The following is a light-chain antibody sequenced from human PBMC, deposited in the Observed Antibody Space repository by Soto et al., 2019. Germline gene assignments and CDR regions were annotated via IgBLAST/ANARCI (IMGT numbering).Light chain of an antibody. CDR1: ENIFKF. CDR2: AAS. Sequence: DILLIQSPATLSASVGDRITITCRASENIFKFLAWYQQRSGSAPNLLIYAASDLEKGVPSRFSGSGSGTEFPLTIDNLQPDDSATYFCQHYHTQSIPFGGGTQVEI. J-gene: IGKJ4*01. V-gene: IGKV1-5*01. CDR3: QHYHTQSIP.